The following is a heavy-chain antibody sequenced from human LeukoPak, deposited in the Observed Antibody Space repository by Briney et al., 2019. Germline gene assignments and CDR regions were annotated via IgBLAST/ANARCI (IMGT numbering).Heavy chain of an antibody. CDR2: ISYDGSNK. D-gene: IGHD2-15*01. CDR1: GFTFSSYA. J-gene: IGHJ6*02. V-gene: IGHV3-30-3*01. CDR3: ARKRGSAALGYYYYGMDV. Sequence: GGSLRLSCAASGFTFSSYAMHWVRQAPGKGLEWVAVISYDGSNKYYADSVRGRFTISRDNSKNTLYLQMNSLRAEDAAVYYRARKRGSAALGYYYYGMDVWGQGTTVTVSS.